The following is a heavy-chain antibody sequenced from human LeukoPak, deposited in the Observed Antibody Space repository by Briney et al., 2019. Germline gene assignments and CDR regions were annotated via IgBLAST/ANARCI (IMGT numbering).Heavy chain of an antibody. V-gene: IGHV3-30*18. CDR1: GFTLSSYG. CDR3: AKDGSGLTYYFDY. CDR2: ISYDGSNK. Sequence: GRSLRLSCAASGFTLSSYGMHWVRQAPGKGLEWVAVISYDGSNKYYADSVKGRFTISRDNSKNTLYLQMNSLRAEDTAVYYCAKDGSGLTYYFDYWGQGTLVTVSA. J-gene: IGHJ4*02. D-gene: IGHD6-19*01.